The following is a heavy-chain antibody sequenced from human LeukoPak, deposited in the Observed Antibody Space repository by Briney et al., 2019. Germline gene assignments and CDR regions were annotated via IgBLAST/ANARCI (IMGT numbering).Heavy chain of an antibody. CDR3: AKATGYLL. J-gene: IGHJ4*02. CDR1: GFTFSSYA. Sequence: PGGSLRLSCAASGFTFSSYAMSWVRQAPGKGLEWVSTISNSDGSTYYADSVKGRFSISRGNSENTLYLQMNSLRAEDTAVYYCAKATGYLLWGQGTLVTVSS. V-gene: IGHV3-23*01. CDR2: ISNSDGST. D-gene: IGHD1-14*01.